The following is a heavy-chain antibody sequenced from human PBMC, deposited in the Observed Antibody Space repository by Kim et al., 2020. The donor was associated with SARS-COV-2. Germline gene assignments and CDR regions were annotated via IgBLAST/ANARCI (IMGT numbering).Heavy chain of an antibody. CDR1: GFTFSSYW. V-gene: IGHV3-7*01. J-gene: IGHJ3*02. Sequence: GGSLRLSCAASGFTFSSYWMSWVRQAPGKGLEWVANIKQDGSEKYYVDSVKGRFTISRDNAKNSLYLQMNSLRAEDTAVYYCAREDVPPRVWFEIFDIWGQGTMVTVSS. D-gene: IGHD3-10*01. CDR3: AREDVPPRVWFEIFDI. CDR2: IKQDGSEK.